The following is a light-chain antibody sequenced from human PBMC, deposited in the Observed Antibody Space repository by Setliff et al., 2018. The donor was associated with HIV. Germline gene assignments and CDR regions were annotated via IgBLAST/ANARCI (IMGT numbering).Light chain of an antibody. V-gene: IGKV1-13*02. CDR3: QHFNAFPYT. CDR2: GAS. J-gene: IGKJ2*01. CDR1: QAIGRA. Sequence: AIQLTQSPSSLSASLGDRVTISCRASQAIGRALAWYQQKPGSPPKLLVSGASDLESGVPSRFSGSGSGTDFTLTITNLQPDDFATYFCQHFNAFPYTFGQGTKVDIK.